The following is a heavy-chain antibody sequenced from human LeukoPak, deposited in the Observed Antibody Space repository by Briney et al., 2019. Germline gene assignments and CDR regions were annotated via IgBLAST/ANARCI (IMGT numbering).Heavy chain of an antibody. Sequence: GGSLRLSCAASGFTFSSYSMNWVRQAPGKGLEWVSYISSSSTIYYADSVKGRFTISRDNAKNSLYLQMNSLRAEDTAVYYCARDPMDSSSWYPFDYWGQGTLVTVSS. CDR3: ARDPMDSSSWYPFDY. CDR1: GFTFSSYS. D-gene: IGHD6-13*01. CDR2: ISSSSTI. V-gene: IGHV3-48*01. J-gene: IGHJ4*02.